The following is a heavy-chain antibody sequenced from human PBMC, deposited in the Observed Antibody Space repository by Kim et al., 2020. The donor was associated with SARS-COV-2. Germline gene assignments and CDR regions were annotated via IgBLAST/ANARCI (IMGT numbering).Heavy chain of an antibody. Sequence: GGSLRLSCAASGFTFGDYAMHWVRQAPGKGLEWVSGISWNSGSIGYADSVKGRFTISRDNAKNSLYLQMNSLRAEDTALYYCAKDIRSSSSWYYFDYWGQGTLVTVSS. J-gene: IGHJ4*02. V-gene: IGHV3-9*01. CDR1: GFTFGDYA. D-gene: IGHD6-13*01. CDR3: AKDIRSSSSWYYFDY. CDR2: ISWNSGSI.